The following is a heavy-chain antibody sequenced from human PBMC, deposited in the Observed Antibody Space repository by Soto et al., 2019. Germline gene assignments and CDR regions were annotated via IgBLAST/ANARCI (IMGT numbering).Heavy chain of an antibody. Sequence: GGSLRLSCAASGFTFSSFGMNWVRQAPGKGLEWVSSLSPNGGSTYYTESVKGRFTISRDNAKNTLFLQMDSLRAEDTAVYFCAKSKDSTIFGVVIYYFDTWGQGALVTVSS. CDR2: LSPNGGST. J-gene: IGHJ4*02. V-gene: IGHV3-23*01. CDR1: GFTFSSFG. D-gene: IGHD3-3*01. CDR3: AKSKDSTIFGVVIYYFDT.